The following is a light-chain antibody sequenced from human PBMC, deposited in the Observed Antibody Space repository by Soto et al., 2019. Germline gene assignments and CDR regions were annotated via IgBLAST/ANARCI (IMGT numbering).Light chain of an antibody. V-gene: IGKV3-11*01. CDR3: HQRRGWPRT. Sequence: EIVLTQSPATLSLSPGERATLSCGASQSVSGSYLAWYQQKPGQAPRLLIYAASRRATGIPARFSASGTGTDFTLTISDVQPEDFAVYYCHQRRGWPRTFGQGTKVDI. CDR1: QSVSGSY. CDR2: AAS. J-gene: IGKJ1*01.